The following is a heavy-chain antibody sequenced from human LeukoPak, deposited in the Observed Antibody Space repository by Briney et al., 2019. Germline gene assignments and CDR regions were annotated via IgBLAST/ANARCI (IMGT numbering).Heavy chain of an antibody. D-gene: IGHD5-24*01. J-gene: IGHJ4*02. Sequence: GGSLRLSCAASGFTFNNYAMNWVRQAPGRGLEWLSTITGSGGDTYSADSVKGRLTISRDKSKNTLYLQLNSLRADDTAVYYCARQESMAFANWGQGTLVTVSS. CDR1: GFTFNNYA. V-gene: IGHV3-23*01. CDR2: ITGSGGDT. CDR3: ARQESMAFAN.